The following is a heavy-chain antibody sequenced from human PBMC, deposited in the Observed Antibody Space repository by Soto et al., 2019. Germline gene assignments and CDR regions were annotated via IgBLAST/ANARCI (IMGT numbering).Heavy chain of an antibody. CDR1: GFTFSSYW. CDR2: INSDGSST. V-gene: IGHV3-74*01. D-gene: IGHD2-21*02. Sequence: EVQLAESGGGLVQPGGSLRLSCAASGFTFSSYWMHWVRQAPGKGLVWVSRINSDGSSTSYADSVKGRFTISRDNAKNTLYLQMNSLRAEDTAVYYCASSPRDCGGDCYLFDYWGQGTLVTVSS. J-gene: IGHJ4*02. CDR3: ASSPRDCGGDCYLFDY.